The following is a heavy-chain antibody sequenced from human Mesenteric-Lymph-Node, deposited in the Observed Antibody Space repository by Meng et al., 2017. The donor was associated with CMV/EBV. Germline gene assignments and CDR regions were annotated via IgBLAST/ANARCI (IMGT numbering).Heavy chain of an antibody. CDR3: AKKSNFDTITYYFDY. CDR1: GFTFSSYG. J-gene: IGHJ4*02. Sequence: GGSLRLSCAASGFTFSSYGMSWVRQAPGRGLEWVSGISGSGVITFYADSVKGRFTISRDNSKNTLYLQMNSLRAEDTAVYYCAKKSNFDTITYYFDYWGQGTLVTVSS. D-gene: IGHD3-10*01. V-gene: IGHV3-23*01. CDR2: ISGSGVIT.